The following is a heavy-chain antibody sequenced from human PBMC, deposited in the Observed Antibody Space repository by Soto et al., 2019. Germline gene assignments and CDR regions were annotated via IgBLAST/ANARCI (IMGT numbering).Heavy chain of an antibody. CDR2: IYYSGST. J-gene: IGHJ4*02. Sequence: SETLSLTCSVSGGSISRSRYYWGWIRQPPGKGLEWIGSIYYSGSTYYNPSLKSRVTISVDTSKNQFSLKLSSVTAADTAVYYCARHERAAAGRFDYWGQGTLVTVSS. CDR1: GGSISRSRYY. D-gene: IGHD6-13*01. CDR3: ARHERAAAGRFDY. V-gene: IGHV4-39*01.